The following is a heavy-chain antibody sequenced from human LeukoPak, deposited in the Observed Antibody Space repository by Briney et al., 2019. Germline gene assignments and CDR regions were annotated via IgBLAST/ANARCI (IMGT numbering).Heavy chain of an antibody. J-gene: IGHJ5*02. CDR3: PTGKQWLVNTRHTSFDP. Sequence: KPSETLSLTCAGYGGSFSGYYWSWIRQPPGKGLEWIGEINHSGSSNYNPSLKNRVTISVDTSKNQFSLKLSAVTAAVTAVYDCPTGKQWLVNTRHTSFDPWGQGPLVPVSS. D-gene: IGHD6-19*01. V-gene: IGHV4-34*01. CDR2: INHSGSS. CDR1: GGSFSGYY.